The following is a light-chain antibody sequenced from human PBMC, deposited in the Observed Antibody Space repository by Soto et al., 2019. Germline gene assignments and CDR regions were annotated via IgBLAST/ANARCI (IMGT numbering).Light chain of an antibody. J-gene: IGKJ3*01. CDR1: QDIRTS. CDR3: QHYHNLPPFT. Sequence: DIQMTHSPSSLSASVGARVSSTCQASQDIRTSLSWFQHRPGTAPKLLIYGASYLETGVPSRFRGRGSGTDVALTITSLQPEDTATYYCQHYHNLPPFTLGPGTIVALK. CDR2: GAS. V-gene: IGKV1-33*01.